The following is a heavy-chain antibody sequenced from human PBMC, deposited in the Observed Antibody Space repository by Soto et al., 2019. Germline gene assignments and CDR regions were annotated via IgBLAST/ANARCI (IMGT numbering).Heavy chain of an antibody. V-gene: IGHV4-39*01. CDR1: GGSISSSSNY. Sequence: SETLSLTCAVSGGSISSSSNYWGWIRQPPGEGLEWIGTISHSGSTYYNPSLKSRVTIFADTSKNQFSLKLTSVAAADTAVYYCARHGQSSYYSNYVWFDPWGQGTLVTVSS. CDR2: ISHSGST. J-gene: IGHJ5*02. D-gene: IGHD4-4*01. CDR3: ARHGQSSYYSNYVWFDP.